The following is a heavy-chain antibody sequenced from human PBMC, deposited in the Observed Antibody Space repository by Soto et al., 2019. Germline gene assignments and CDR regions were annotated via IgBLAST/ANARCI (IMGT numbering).Heavy chain of an antibody. Sequence: ASVKVSCKASGYTFTSYGISWVRQAPGQGLEWMGWISAYNGNTNYAQKLQGRVTMTTDTSTSTAYMELRSLRSDDTAVYYCARDPGIQIRFLEWLSDYWGQGTLVTVSS. CDR1: GYTFTSYG. CDR3: ARDPGIQIRFLEWLSDY. J-gene: IGHJ4*02. D-gene: IGHD3-3*01. V-gene: IGHV1-18*01. CDR2: ISAYNGNT.